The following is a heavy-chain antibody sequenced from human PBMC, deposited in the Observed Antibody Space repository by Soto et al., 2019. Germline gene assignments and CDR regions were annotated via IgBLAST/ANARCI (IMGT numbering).Heavy chain of an antibody. CDR3: ARSAIWGSYRPPEDY. Sequence: QVQLVESGGGVVQPGRSLRLSCAASGFTFSSYGMHWVRQAPGKGLEWVAVIWYDGSNKYYADSVKGRFTISRDNSKNTLYLQMNSLRAEDTAVYYCARSAIWGSYRPPEDYWGQGTLVTVSS. D-gene: IGHD3-16*02. CDR1: GFTFSSYG. V-gene: IGHV3-33*01. CDR2: IWYDGSNK. J-gene: IGHJ4*02.